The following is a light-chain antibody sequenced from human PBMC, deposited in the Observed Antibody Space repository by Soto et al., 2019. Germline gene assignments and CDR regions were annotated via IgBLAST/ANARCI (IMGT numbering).Light chain of an antibody. J-gene: IGKJ4*01. CDR2: DIS. Sequence: EIVMTQSPATLSVSPGERATLSCRASQSVSSNLAWYQQKPGQAPSLLIYDISARATGIPTRFSGSGSGTEFTLNISSLQSEEVAVYYCQQYNDWPLTFGGGTKVEIK. CDR3: QQYNDWPLT. V-gene: IGKV3D-15*01. CDR1: QSVSSN.